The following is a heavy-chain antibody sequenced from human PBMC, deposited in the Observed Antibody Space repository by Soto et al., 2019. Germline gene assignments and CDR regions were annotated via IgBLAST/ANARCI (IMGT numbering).Heavy chain of an antibody. CDR3: AKDMPGTAPSAFDI. J-gene: IGHJ3*02. CDR1: GFTFDAYA. CDR2: ISWNSGSI. Sequence: PGGSLRLSCAASGFTFDAYAMHWVRQAPGKGLEWVSGISWNSGSIGYADSVKGRFTISRDNAKNSLYLQMNSLRAEDTALYYCAKDMPGTAPSAFDIWGQGTMVTVSS. D-gene: IGHD5-18*01. V-gene: IGHV3-9*01.